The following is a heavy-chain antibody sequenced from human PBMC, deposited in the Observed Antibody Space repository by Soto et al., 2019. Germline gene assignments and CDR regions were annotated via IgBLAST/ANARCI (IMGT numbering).Heavy chain of an antibody. J-gene: IGHJ4*02. Sequence: GASVKVSCKASGYTFTSYGISWVRQAPGQGLEWMGWISAYNGNTNYAQKLQGRVTMTTDTSTSTAYMELRSLRSDDTAVYYCARDLRAPTTSNYFDYWGQGTLVTVSS. CDR1: GYTFTSYG. D-gene: IGHD1-1*01. CDR2: ISAYNGNT. CDR3: ARDLRAPTTSNYFDY. V-gene: IGHV1-18*01.